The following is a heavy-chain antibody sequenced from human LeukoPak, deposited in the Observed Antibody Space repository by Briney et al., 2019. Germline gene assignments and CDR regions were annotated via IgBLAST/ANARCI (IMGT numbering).Heavy chain of an antibody. CDR2: LYASGSS. Sequence: PSETLSLTCTVSGGSISSYYWSWIRQPAGKGLEWIRRLYASGSSNSSDYNPSIKSRVTMSGDTSKNQFSLRLTSVTAADSAIYYCASGTMSSYYYGLDVWGQGTTVTVSS. J-gene: IGHJ6*02. CDR1: GGSISSYY. D-gene: IGHD3-10*02. CDR3: ASGTMSSYYYGLDV. V-gene: IGHV4-4*07.